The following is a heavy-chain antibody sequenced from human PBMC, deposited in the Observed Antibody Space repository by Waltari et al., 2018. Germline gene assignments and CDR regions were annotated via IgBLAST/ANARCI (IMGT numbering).Heavy chain of an antibody. Sequence: QVQLVQSGAEVKKPGSSVKVSCKASGGTFSSYAISWVRQAPGQGLEWMGGIIPIFGTANYAQKFQGRVTITADESTSTAYMELSSLRSEDTAVYYCARGDLPLVYSYGPGDGFDYWGQGTLVTVSS. CDR3: ARGDLPLVYSYGPGDGFDY. J-gene: IGHJ4*02. CDR1: GGTFSSYA. CDR2: IIPIFGTA. D-gene: IGHD5-18*01. V-gene: IGHV1-69*01.